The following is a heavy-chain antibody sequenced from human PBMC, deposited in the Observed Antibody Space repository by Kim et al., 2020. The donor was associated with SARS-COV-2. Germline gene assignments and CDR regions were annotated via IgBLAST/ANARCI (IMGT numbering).Heavy chain of an antibody. CDR1: GFTFSSYE. D-gene: IGHD2-15*01. CDR2: ISSSGSTI. J-gene: IGHJ4*02. V-gene: IGHV3-48*03. CDR3: ARDPREVLGYCSGGSCYDYFDY. Sequence: GGSLRLSCAASGFTFSSYEMNWVRQAPGKGLEWVSYISSSGSTIYYADSVKGRFTISRDNAKNSLYLQMNSLRAEDTAVHYCARDPREVLGYCSGGSCYDYFDYWGQGTLVAGSS.